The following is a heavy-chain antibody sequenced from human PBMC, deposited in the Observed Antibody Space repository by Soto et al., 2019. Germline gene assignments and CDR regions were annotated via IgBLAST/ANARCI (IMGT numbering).Heavy chain of an antibody. CDR2: ISYTGRT. J-gene: IGHJ6*02. V-gene: IGHV4-61*03. D-gene: IGHD7-27*01. Sequence: SETLSLTCIVSGDSVTSGSYYWTWLRQPPGKGLEWIGYISYTGRTKYNPSLQSRVAISVDTSKNDFSLNLSSVTAADTAVYFCAREWGLLPYYVMNVWGHGTAVTVSS. CDR3: AREWGLLPYYVMNV. CDR1: GDSVTSGSYY.